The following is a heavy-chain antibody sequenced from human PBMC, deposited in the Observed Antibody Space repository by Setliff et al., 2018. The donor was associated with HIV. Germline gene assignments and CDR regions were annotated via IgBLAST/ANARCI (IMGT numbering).Heavy chain of an antibody. J-gene: IGHJ6*02. D-gene: IGHD2-2*01. V-gene: IGHV1-69*10. CDR3: ARGHCSGTNCYGVDYYGMDV. CDR2: IIPILGIA. CDR1: GGTFSSYA. Sequence: SVKVSCKASGGTFSSYAISWVRQAPGQGLEWMGGIIPILGIANYAQKFQGRVTMTTDTSTSTAYMELRSLRSDDTAVYYCARGHCSGTNCYGVDYYGMDVWGQGTTVTVSS.